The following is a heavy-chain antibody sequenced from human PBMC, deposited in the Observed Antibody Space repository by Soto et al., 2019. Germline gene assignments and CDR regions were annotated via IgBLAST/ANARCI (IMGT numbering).Heavy chain of an antibody. Sequence: QVQLVQSGAEVKKPGASVKVSCKASGYTFTSYAMHWVRQAPGHRLEWMGWINAGNGNTKYSQKFQGRVTITRDTAASTASMERSSLRSEDKAVYYCAREGVNYYYYGMDVWGQGTTVTVSS. D-gene: IGHD3-16*01. CDR2: INAGNGNT. V-gene: IGHV1-3*01. CDR3: AREGVNYYYYGMDV. J-gene: IGHJ6*02. CDR1: GYTFTSYA.